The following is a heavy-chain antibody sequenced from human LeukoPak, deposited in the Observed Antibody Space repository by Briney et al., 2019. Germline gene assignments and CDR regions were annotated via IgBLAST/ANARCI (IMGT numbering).Heavy chain of an antibody. CDR3: GKDLESSVVGGIDS. J-gene: IGHJ4*02. V-gene: IGHV3-30*18. Sequence: GRSLRLSCVASGFTFSNYVIHWVRQAPGKGLEWVAFISYDGNYKYYAESVKGRITISRDNSKNTLYLQMNSLRVEDTAVYYCGKDLESSVVGGIDSWGQGTLVTVSS. D-gene: IGHD6-19*01. CDR2: ISYDGNYK. CDR1: GFTFSNYV.